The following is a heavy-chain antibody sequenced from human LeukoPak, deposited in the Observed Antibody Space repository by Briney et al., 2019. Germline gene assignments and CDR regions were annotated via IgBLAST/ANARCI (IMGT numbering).Heavy chain of an antibody. D-gene: IGHD1-26*01. J-gene: IGHJ4*02. CDR3: AKAPVGANGPFDY. Sequence: PGGSLRLSCAASGFTVSTNYTTWVRQAPKKGLEWVSVIYDIGTTYYADSVKDRFTISRDNSKNTVYLQMNSLRAEDTAVYYCAKAPVGANGPFDYWGQGTLVTVSS. CDR1: GFTVSTNY. CDR2: IYDIGTT. V-gene: IGHV3-66*01.